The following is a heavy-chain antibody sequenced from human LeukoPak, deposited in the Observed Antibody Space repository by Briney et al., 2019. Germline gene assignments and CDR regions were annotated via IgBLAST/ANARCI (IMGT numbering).Heavy chain of an antibody. CDR3: AKDPRYCSGGSCYFGYYFDY. Sequence: GGSLRLSCAASGFTFSSLAMSWVRQAPGKGREGVSAIIGRGGRTYYADSVKGRFTISRDNSKNTLYLQMNSLRAEDTAVYYCAKDPRYCSGGSCYFGYYFDYWGQGTLVTVSS. D-gene: IGHD2-15*01. CDR1: GFTFSSLA. V-gene: IGHV3-23*01. J-gene: IGHJ4*02. CDR2: IIGRGGRT.